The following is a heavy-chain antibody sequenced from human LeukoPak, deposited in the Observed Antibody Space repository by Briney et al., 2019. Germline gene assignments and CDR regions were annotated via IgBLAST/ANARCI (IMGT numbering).Heavy chain of an antibody. CDR1: GGSISSYY. J-gene: IGHJ4*02. V-gene: IGHV4-59*01. Sequence: SETLSLTCTVSGGSISSYYWSWIRQPPGKGLEWIGYIYYSGSTNYNPSLKSRVTISVDTSKNQFSLKLSSVTAADTAVYYCASSATYGTSGPLWFGGQVVNYFDYWGQGTLVTVSS. CDR2: IYYSGST. CDR3: ASSATYGTSGPLWFGGQVVNYFDY. D-gene: IGHD3-10*01.